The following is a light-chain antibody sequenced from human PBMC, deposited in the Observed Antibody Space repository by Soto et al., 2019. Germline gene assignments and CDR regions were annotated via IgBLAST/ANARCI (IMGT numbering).Light chain of an antibody. Sequence: QSVLTQPPSASGTPGQRVTISCSGSRSNIGSNTVSWYQQLPGTAPKVLIYSNNQRPSGVPDRFSGSRSSTSASLAISGLQSEDEADYYCAAWDGSLNGVLFGGGTKLTVL. CDR3: AAWDGSLNGVL. V-gene: IGLV1-44*01. J-gene: IGLJ2*01. CDR1: RSNIGSNT. CDR2: SNN.